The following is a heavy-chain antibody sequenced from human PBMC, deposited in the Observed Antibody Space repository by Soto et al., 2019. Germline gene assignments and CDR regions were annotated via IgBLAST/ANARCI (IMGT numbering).Heavy chain of an antibody. J-gene: IGHJ4*02. CDR2: ISYDGSNK. CDR3: AKGLRFLEWSNFDY. V-gene: IGHV3-30*18. Sequence: GGSLRLSCAASGFTFSSYGMHWVRQAPGKGLEWVAVISYDGSNKYYADSVKGRFTISRDNSKNTLYLQMNSLRAEDTAVYYCAKGLRFLEWSNFDYWGQGTLVTVSS. D-gene: IGHD3-3*01. CDR1: GFTFSSYG.